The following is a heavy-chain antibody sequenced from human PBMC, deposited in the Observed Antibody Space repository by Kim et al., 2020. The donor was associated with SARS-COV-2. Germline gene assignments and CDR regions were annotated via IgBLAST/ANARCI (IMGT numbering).Heavy chain of an antibody. V-gene: IGHV4-39*07. Sequence: LKSRVAISVDTSKNQSSLRLSSVTAADTAVYYCARGMYYYDSSGYYVFDYWGQGTLVTVSS. D-gene: IGHD3-22*01. J-gene: IGHJ4*02. CDR3: ARGMYYYDSSGYYVFDY.